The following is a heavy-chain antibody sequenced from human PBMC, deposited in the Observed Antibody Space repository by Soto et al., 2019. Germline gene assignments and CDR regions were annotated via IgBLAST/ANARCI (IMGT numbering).Heavy chain of an antibody. D-gene: IGHD2-2*01. CDR1: GGSFSGYY. CDR2: INHSGST. J-gene: IGHJ4*02. Sequence: SETLSLTCAVYGGSFSGYYWSWIRQPPGKGLEWIGEINHSGSTNYNPSLKSRVTISVDTSKNQFSLKLSSVTAADTAVYYCARSRYCSSTSCPGPVYWGQGTLVTVSS. CDR3: ARSRYCSSTSCPGPVY. V-gene: IGHV4-34*01.